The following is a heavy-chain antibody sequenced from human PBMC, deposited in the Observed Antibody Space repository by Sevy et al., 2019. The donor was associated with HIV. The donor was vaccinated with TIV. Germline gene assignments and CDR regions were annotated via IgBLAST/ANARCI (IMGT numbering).Heavy chain of an antibody. J-gene: IGHJ4*02. CDR1: GFTFISYA. Sequence: GGSLRLSCKPSGFTFISYAMSWVRQAPGKGLDWVAVISSDGNSQYSADSVKGRFTISRDNSKNTLYLQMDSLRVEDTAVYYCARDLISGSYSQSLDYWGQGTLVTVSS. D-gene: IGHD1-26*01. V-gene: IGHV3-30*04. CDR2: ISSDGNSQ. CDR3: ARDLISGSYSQSLDY.